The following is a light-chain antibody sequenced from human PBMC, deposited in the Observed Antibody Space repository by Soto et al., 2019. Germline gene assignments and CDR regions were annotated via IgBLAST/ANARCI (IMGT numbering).Light chain of an antibody. Sequence: EIVLTQSPATLSLSPGERATLSCRASQSVSSKLAWYQQKPGQAPRLLIYDASNRATDIPARFSGSGSGTDFTLTISSLEPEDFAVYYCQQRSNWPPITFGQGTRLEMK. CDR3: QQRSNWPPIT. CDR1: QSVSSK. V-gene: IGKV3-11*01. CDR2: DAS. J-gene: IGKJ5*01.